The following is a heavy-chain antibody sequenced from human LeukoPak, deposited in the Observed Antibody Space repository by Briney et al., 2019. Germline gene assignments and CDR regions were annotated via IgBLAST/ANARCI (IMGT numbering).Heavy chain of an antibody. Sequence: SETLSLTCAVYGGSFSGYYWSWIRQPPGKGLEWIGEIDHSGSTNYNPSLKSRVTISVDTSKNQFSLKLGSVAAADTAVYYCARDPYNWNDFSLNAFDIWGQGTMVTVSS. CDR1: GGSFSGYY. D-gene: IGHD1-20*01. J-gene: IGHJ3*02. CDR3: ARDPYNWNDFSLNAFDI. CDR2: IDHSGST. V-gene: IGHV4-34*01.